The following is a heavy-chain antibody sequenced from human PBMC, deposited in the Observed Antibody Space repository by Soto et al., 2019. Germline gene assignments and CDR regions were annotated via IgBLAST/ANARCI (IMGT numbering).Heavy chain of an antibody. CDR1: GYSFTSYW. J-gene: IGHJ6*02. D-gene: IGHD2-2*01. CDR3: APTFYCRVSTSCYRAALNYYHYGMDV. V-gene: IGHV5-51*01. Sequence: GESLKISCKGSGYSFTSYWIGWVRQMPGKGLEWMGIIYPGDSDTRYSPSFQGQVTISADKSISTAYLQWSSLKASDTAMYYCAPTFYCRVSTSCYRAALNYYHYGMDVWGQGTKVTVSS. CDR2: IYPGDSDT.